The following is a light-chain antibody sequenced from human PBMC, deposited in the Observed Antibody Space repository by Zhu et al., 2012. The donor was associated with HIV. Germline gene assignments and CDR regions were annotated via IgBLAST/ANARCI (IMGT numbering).Light chain of an antibody. CDR1: QNVYKW. V-gene: IGKV1-5*03. CDR3: QQYYSPSYT. Sequence: GDRVTITCRASQNVYKWLAWYQQKPEQAPKLLIYEASRLEAGVPSRFSGSGSETEFTLTINSLQPDDFASYSCQQYYSPSYTFGQGTKLQIK. J-gene: IGKJ2*01. CDR2: EAS.